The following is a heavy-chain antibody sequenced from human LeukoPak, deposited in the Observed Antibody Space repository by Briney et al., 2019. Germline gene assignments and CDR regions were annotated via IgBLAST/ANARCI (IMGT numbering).Heavy chain of an antibody. J-gene: IGHJ5*02. CDR3: ARPYYYDSRIDP. Sequence: SETLSLTCAVYGGSFSGYYWSWIRQPPGKGLEWIAYMYYSGSTYYNPSLKSRVTMSADTSKNQLSLKLSSVTAADTAVYYCARPYYYDSRIDPWGQGILVTVSS. CDR2: MYYSGST. V-gene: IGHV4-30-4*08. D-gene: IGHD3-22*01. CDR1: GGSFSGYY.